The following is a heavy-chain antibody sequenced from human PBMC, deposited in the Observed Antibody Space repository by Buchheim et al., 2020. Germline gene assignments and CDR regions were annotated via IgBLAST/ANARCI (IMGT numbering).Heavy chain of an antibody. D-gene: IGHD3-22*01. CDR1: GGSFSGYY. V-gene: IGHV4-34*01. CDR3: ARGLKRYYYDTLPDWFDP. CDR2: INHSGST. Sequence: QVQLQQWGAGLLKPSETLSLTCAVYGGSFSGYYWSWIRQPPGKGLEWIGEINHSGSTNYNPSLTSRVTISVDTSKNQFSLKLSSVTAADTAVYYCARGLKRYYYDTLPDWFDPWGQGTL. J-gene: IGHJ5*02.